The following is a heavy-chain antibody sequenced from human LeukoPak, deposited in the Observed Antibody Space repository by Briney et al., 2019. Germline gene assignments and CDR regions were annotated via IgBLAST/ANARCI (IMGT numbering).Heavy chain of an antibody. J-gene: IGHJ4*02. CDR2: IIPIFGTA. CDR3: ARAVGTTVTTALFDY. V-gene: IGHV1-69*05. D-gene: IGHD4-17*01. CDR1: GGTFSSYA. Sequence: SVKVSCKASGGTFSSYAISWVRQAPGQGLEWMGGIIPIFGTANYAQKFQGRVTITTDESTSTAYMELSSLRSEDTAVYYCARAVGTTVTTALFDYWGQGTLVTVSA.